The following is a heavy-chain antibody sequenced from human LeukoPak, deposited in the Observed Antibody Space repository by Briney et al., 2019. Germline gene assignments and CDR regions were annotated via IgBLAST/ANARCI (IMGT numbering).Heavy chain of an antibody. J-gene: IGHJ6*03. D-gene: IGHD2-2*01. CDR1: GGSISSYY. CDR2: INYSGST. V-gene: IGHV4-59*01. CDR3: ARGPGYCSSTSCYGLYMDV. Sequence: SETLSLTCTVSGGSISSYYRSWIRQPPGKGLEWIGYINYSGSTNYNPSLKSRVTISVDTSKNQFSLKLSSVTAADTAVYYCARGPGYCSSTSCYGLYMDVWGKGTTV.